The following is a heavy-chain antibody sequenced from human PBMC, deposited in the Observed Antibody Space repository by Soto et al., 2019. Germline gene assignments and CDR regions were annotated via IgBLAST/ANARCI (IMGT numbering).Heavy chain of an antibody. CDR2: IYYSGST. J-gene: IGHJ6*03. CDR3: ARGRAGGDYGDYSPYMDV. CDR1: GGSISSYY. V-gene: IGHV4-59*01. Sequence: SETLSLTCTVSGGSISSYYWSWIRQPPGKGLEWIGYIYYSGSTNYNPSLKSRVTISVDTSKNQFSLKLSSVTAADTAVYYCARGRAGGDYGDYSPYMDVWGKGTTVTVSS. D-gene: IGHD4-17*01.